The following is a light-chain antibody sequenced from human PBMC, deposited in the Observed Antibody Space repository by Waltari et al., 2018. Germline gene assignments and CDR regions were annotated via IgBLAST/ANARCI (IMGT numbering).Light chain of an antibody. J-gene: IGLJ1*01. V-gene: IGLV3-25*03. CDR1: AFPRPF. Sequence: SYELTQPPSVSVSPGQTARITCPGDAFPRPFAYRYQQKHGQAPVLVIYKDTERPSGIPERFSGSSSGTTVTLTISGVQAEDEADYYCLSADSSGPYLYVFGTGTTVTVL. CDR3: LSADSSGPYLYV. CDR2: KDT.